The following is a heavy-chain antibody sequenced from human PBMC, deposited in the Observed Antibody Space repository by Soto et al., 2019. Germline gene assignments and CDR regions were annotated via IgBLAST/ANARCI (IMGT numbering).Heavy chain of an antibody. V-gene: IGHV1-69*04. CDR3: ARDRGVVVEPAAMRGRWFDP. CDR1: GCTFSSYS. D-gene: IGHD2-2*01. Sequence: SVKVSCKASGCTFSSYSISWVRQAPGQGLEWMGRIIAILGIANYAQKFQGRVTITADKSTSTAYMELSSLRSEDTAVYYCARDRGVVVEPAAMRGRWFDPWGQGTLVTVSS. J-gene: IGHJ5*02. CDR2: IIAILGIA.